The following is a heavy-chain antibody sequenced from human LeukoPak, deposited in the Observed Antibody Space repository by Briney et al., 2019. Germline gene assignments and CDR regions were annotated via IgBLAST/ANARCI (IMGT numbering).Heavy chain of an antibody. CDR1: GFTFSSYW. D-gene: IGHD3-10*01. CDR3: VTNRQLAD. CDR2: INSDGSST. Sequence: GGSLRLSCAASGFTFSSYWMHWVRQAPGKGLVWVSRINSDGSSTSYADSVKGRFTISRDNAKNTLYLQMNSLGVEDTAYYYCVTNRQLADWGQGTLVTVSS. V-gene: IGHV3-74*01. J-gene: IGHJ4*02.